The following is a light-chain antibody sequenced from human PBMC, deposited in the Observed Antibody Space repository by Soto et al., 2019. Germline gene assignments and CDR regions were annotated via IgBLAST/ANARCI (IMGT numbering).Light chain of an antibody. V-gene: IGKV3-20*01. CDR3: QQYATSPHT. CDR2: GAS. CDR1: QSVSSSQ. J-gene: IGKJ2*01. Sequence: EIVLTQSPVTLSLSPGESATLSCRASQSVSSSQVAWYQQKPGQAPRLLIYGASSRATGIPDRFSGVGSETDFTLPINRLEPEDVAVYYCQQYATSPHTFGQGTKLEIK.